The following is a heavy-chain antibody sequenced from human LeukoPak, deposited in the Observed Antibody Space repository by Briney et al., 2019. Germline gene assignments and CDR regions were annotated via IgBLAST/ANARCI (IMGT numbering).Heavy chain of an antibody. V-gene: IGHV4-39*01. CDR1: GGSISSSSYY. CDR3: ARSSSIAARRALYYIDV. CDR2: IYYSGST. D-gene: IGHD6-6*01. J-gene: IGHJ6*03. Sequence: SETLSLTCTVSGGSISSSSYYWGWIRQPPGKGLEWIGSIYYSGSTYYNPSLKSRVTISVDTSKNQFSLKLSSVTAADTAVYYCARSSSIAARRALYYIDVWGKGTTVTVSS.